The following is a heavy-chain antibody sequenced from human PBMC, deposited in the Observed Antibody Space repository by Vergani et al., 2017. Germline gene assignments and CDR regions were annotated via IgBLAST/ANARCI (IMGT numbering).Heavy chain of an antibody. CDR3: AKDLVTSSGGSWFDP. J-gene: IGHJ5*02. V-gene: IGHV3-9*02. Sequence: EVQLEESGGGLVLPGRSLRLSCVASGFTSAGYAMHWVRQAPGKGLEWVSGISWNSNSIGYADSVKGRFTISRDNAKNSLYLQMNSLRAEDTALYYCAKDLVTSSGGSWFDPWGQGTLVTVSS. CDR2: ISWNSNSI. D-gene: IGHD6-6*01. CDR1: GFTSAGYA.